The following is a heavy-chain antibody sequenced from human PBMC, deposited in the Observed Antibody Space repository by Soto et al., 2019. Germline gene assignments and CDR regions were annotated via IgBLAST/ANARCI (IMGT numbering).Heavy chain of an antibody. CDR1: GGTFSSYT. D-gene: IGHD3-9*01. J-gene: IGHJ5*02. Sequence: SVKVSCKASGGTFSSYTISWVRQAPGQGLEWMGRIIPILGIANYAQKFQGRVTITADKSTSTAYMELSSLRSEDTAVYYCARGMLRYFDWLPTSPNWFDPWGQGTLVTVSS. CDR3: ARGMLRYFDWLPTSPNWFDP. V-gene: IGHV1-69*02. CDR2: IIPILGIA.